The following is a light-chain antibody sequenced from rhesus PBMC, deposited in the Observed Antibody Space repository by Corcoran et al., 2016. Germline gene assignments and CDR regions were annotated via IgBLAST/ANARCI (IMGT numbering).Light chain of an antibody. CDR1: PAISTW. CDR3: QQCNSPPWT. J-gene: IGKJ1*01. V-gene: IGKV1-21*01. CDR2: KAS. Sequence: DIQMTQSPSSLSASVGDKVIITGRASPAISTWLAWYQQQPGKALQLLLYKASSLPSGVPLRFSGSGSGTEFTLNISSVQPEDFATYYCQQCNSPPWTFGQGTRVEIK.